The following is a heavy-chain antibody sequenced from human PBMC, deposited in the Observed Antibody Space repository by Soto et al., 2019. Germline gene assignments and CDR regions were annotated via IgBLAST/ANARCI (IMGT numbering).Heavy chain of an antibody. Sequence: ASVKVSCKASGYTFTGYYMHWVRQAPGQGLEWMGWINPNSGGTNYAQKFQGWVTMTRDTSISTAYMELSRLRSDDTAVYYCARAGIGYCSDGSCYRYYYYGMDVWGQGTTVTVSS. CDR3: ARAGIGYCSDGSCYRYYYYGMDV. V-gene: IGHV1-2*04. CDR2: INPNSGGT. CDR1: GYTFTGYY. D-gene: IGHD2-15*01. J-gene: IGHJ6*02.